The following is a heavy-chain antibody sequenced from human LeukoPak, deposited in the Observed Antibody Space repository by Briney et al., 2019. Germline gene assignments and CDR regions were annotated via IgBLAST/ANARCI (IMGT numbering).Heavy chain of an antibody. CDR2: ISSSSSTI. CDR3: ARETSGTTMFNYFDY. J-gene: IGHJ4*02. Sequence: GGSLRLSCAASGFTFSSYSMNWVRQAPGKGLEWVSYISSSSSTIYYADSVKGRFTISRDNAKNSLYLQMNSLRAKDTAVYYCARETSGTTMFNYFDYWGQGTLVTVSS. V-gene: IGHV3-48*04. D-gene: IGHD1-1*01. CDR1: GFTFSSYS.